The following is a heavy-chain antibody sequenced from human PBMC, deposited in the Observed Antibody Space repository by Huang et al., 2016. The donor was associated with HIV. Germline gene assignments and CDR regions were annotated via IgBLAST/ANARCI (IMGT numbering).Heavy chain of an antibody. Sequence: QLQLQESGPGLVKPSETLSLTCTVSGGSISSSSYYWGWVRQPPGKGLEWIGTIYCRGSTYDNPSVKGRVTIAVDTSKNQFSRKLSSVTAADTAVYYCARHERWAMVRGVPQWGFDYWGQGTLVTVSS. J-gene: IGHJ4*02. V-gene: IGHV4-39*01. D-gene: IGHD3-10*01. CDR2: IYCRGST. CDR1: GGSISSSSYY. CDR3: ARHERWAMVRGVPQWGFDY.